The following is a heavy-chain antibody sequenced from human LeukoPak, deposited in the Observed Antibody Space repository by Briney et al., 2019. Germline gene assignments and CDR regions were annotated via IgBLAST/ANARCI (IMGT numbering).Heavy chain of an antibody. J-gene: IGHJ6*03. CDR3: ARVPLDIILLYYMDV. CDR1: GFTFSSYA. Sequence: GGSLRLSCAASGFTFSSYAMSWVRQAPGKGLEWVSAISGSGGSTYYADSVKGRFTISRDNARDSLFLEMNSLRAEDTAIYYCARVPLDIILLYYMDVWGKGTTVTVSS. V-gene: IGHV3-23*01. CDR2: ISGSGGST. D-gene: IGHD2-21*01.